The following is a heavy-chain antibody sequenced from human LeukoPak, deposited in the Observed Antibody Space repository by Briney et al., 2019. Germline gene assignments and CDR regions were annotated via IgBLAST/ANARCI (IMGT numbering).Heavy chain of an antibody. V-gene: IGHV1-2*02. D-gene: IGHD5-24*01. CDR1: GYTFTFYY. CDR3: ARDRVRRWLPLDY. CDR2: INPNSGGT. Sequence: ASVTVSFMASGYTFTFYYMHWVRQAPALGLEWMGWINPNSGGTNYAQKFQGRVTMTRDTAISTAYMELSRLRSDDAAVYYCARDRVRRWLPLDYWGEGTVVSVPS. J-gene: IGHJ4*02.